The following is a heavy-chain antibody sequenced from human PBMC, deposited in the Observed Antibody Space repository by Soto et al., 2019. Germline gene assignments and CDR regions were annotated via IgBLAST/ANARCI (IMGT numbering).Heavy chain of an antibody. J-gene: IGHJ5*02. D-gene: IGHD2-2*01. CDR3: SRDTYCSSTSCYEVDWFDP. V-gene: IGHV4-30-4*01. Sequence: QVQLQESGPGLVKPSQTLSLTCTVSGGSISSGDYYWSWIRQPPGKGLEWIGCIYYSGSTYYNPSLKCRVTISVATSKNQSSLKLKSVSAADTDVYYCSRDTYCSSTSCYEVDWFDPWGQGTLVTVSS. CDR2: IYYSGST. CDR1: GGSISSGDYY.